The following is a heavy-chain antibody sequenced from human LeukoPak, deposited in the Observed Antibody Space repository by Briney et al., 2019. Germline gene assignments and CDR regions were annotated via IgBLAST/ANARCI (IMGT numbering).Heavy chain of an antibody. J-gene: IGHJ4*02. CDR2: IIPIFGTA. V-gene: IGHV1-69*05. CDR1: GGTFSSYA. Sequence: SVKVSCKASGGTFSSYAISWVRQAPGQGLEWMGRIIPIFGTANYAQKFQGRVTITTDESTSTAYMQLSSLRSEDTAVYYCARENTVTPYYFDYWGQGTLVIVSS. D-gene: IGHD4-17*01. CDR3: ARENTVTPYYFDY.